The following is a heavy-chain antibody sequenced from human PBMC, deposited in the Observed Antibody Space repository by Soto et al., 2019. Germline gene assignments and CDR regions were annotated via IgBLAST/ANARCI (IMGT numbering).Heavy chain of an antibody. J-gene: IGHJ4*02. V-gene: IGHV4-31*03. D-gene: IGHD3-10*01. CDR1: GGSINRGGYY. Sequence: QVQLQESGPGLVKPAQTLSLTCTVSGGSINRGGYYWSWIRQHPGVGLEWIGYIYYSGSTNYNPSPKSRLTLSVDTSKNQFSLELSSVTAADTAVYYCAGDGGYGSGSYRFDYWGQGTLVTVSS. CDR2: IYYSGST. CDR3: AGDGGYGSGSYRFDY.